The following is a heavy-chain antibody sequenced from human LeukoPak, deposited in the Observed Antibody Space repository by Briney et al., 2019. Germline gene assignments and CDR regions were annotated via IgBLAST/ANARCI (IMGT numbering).Heavy chain of an antibody. V-gene: IGHV1-69*10. CDR3: ASPYCSGGSCYPYGAFDI. CDR2: TIPFFGIA. Sequence: APGKSSGKAFEATFTSFATSWWGRAPGQGLRGWGGTIPFFGIANYAQKFQGRVTITADKSTSTAYMELSSLRSEDTAVYYCASPYCSGGSCYPYGAFDIWGQGTMVTVSS. D-gene: IGHD2-15*01. J-gene: IGHJ3*02. CDR1: EATFTSFA.